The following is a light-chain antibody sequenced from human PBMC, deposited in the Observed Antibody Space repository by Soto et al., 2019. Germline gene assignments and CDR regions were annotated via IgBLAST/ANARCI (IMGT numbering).Light chain of an antibody. CDR3: CSYAGSYTYV. CDR1: SSDVGGHNY. Sequence: QSVLTQPRSVSGSPGQSVTISCTGTSSDVGGHNYVSWYQQYPGKAPKLLLSSVSKRPSGVPDRFSGSESGNTASLTTSGLQAEDEADYYCCSYAGSYTYVFGTGTKVTVL. V-gene: IGLV2-11*01. CDR2: SVS. J-gene: IGLJ1*01.